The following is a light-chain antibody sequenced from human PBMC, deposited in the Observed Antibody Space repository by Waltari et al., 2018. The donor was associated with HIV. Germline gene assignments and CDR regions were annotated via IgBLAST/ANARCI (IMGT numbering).Light chain of an antibody. V-gene: IGLV3-25*03. J-gene: IGLJ3*02. CDR3: QSTDTAGTVGV. CDR1: ALPKHY. CDR2: KDT. Sequence: SSELTQPPSMSVSPGQTARLTCPGDALPKHYPYWYQQKSGRAPVLIIFKDTYRPSGIPERFSGSTSGTTATLTISDVQAGDEADYYCQSTDTAGTVGVFGGGTKLT.